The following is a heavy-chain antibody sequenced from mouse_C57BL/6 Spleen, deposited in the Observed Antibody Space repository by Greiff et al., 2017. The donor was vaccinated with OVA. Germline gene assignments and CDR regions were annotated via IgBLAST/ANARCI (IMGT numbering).Heavy chain of an antibody. CDR2: ISSGSSTI. J-gene: IGHJ4*01. CDR1: GFTFSDYG. Sequence: VKLVESGGGLVKPGGSLKLSCAASGFTFSDYGMHWVRQAPEKGLEWVAYISSGSSTIYYADTVKGRFTISRDNAKNTLFLQMTSLRSEDTAMYYCARLRLLFYAMDYWGQGTSVTVSS. D-gene: IGHD2-3*01. CDR3: ARLRLLFYAMDY. V-gene: IGHV5-17*01.